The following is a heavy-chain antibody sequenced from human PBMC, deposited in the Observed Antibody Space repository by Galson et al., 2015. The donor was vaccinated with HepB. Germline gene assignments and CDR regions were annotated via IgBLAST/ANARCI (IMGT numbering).Heavy chain of an antibody. CDR3: ATIGIYCSSTSCYTRGGEFDY. V-gene: IGHV1-69*13. D-gene: IGHD2-2*02. CDR2: IIPIFGIA. Sequence: SVKVSCKASGGTFSSYAISWVRQAPGQGLEWMGGIIPIFGIANYAQKFQGRVTITADESTSTAYMELSSLRSEDTAVYYCATIGIYCSSTSCYTRGGEFDYWGQGTLVTVSS. J-gene: IGHJ4*02. CDR1: GGTFSSYA.